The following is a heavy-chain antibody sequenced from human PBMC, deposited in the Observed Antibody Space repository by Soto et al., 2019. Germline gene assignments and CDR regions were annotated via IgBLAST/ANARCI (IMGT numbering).Heavy chain of an antibody. CDR1: GGTFYTYT. D-gene: IGHD6-6*01. CDR3: ARATEQLSLEWFDP. V-gene: IGHV1-69*13. J-gene: IGHJ5*02. CDR2: IIPIFGTA. Sequence: SVKVSCKASGGTFYTYTFSWVRQAPGQGLEWMGGIIPIFGTANYAQKFQGRVTITADESTSTAYMELSSLRSEDTAVYYCARATEQLSLEWFDPWGQGTLVTVSS.